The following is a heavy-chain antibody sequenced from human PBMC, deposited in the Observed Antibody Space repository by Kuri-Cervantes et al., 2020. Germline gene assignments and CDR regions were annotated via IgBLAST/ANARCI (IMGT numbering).Heavy chain of an antibody. CDR1: GFTVSINY. J-gene: IGHJ6*02. V-gene: IGHV3-53*01. CDR2: IYSGGSI. CDR3: ARDGYYYDSSGHYYYYGMDV. D-gene: IGHD3-22*01. Sequence: GGSLRLSCAASGFTVSINYMSWVRQAPGKWLEWVSVIYSGGSIYYADSVKGRFTISSTNAKNSLYLQMNSLRDEDTAVYYCARDGYYYDSSGHYYYYGMDVWGQGTTVTVSS.